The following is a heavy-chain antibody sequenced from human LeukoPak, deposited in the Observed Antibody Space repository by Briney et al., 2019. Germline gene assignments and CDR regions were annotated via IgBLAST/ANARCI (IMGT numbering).Heavy chain of an antibody. CDR1: GYTFTNFD. CDR3: AREQMKGYFDY. Sequence: ASVKVSCKASGYTFTNFDINWVRQATGQGLEWMGWMNPNSGNTGYAQKFQGRVTMTRNTSISTAYMELSSLRSEDTAVYYCAREQMKGYFDYWGQGTLVTVSS. CDR2: MNPNSGNT. D-gene: IGHD5-24*01. J-gene: IGHJ4*02. V-gene: IGHV1-8*02.